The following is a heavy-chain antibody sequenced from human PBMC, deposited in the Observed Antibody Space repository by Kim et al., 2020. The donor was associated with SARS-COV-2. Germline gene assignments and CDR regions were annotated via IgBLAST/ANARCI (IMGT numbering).Heavy chain of an antibody. J-gene: IGHJ5*02. D-gene: IGHD6-13*01. V-gene: IGHV4-34*01. CDR1: GGSLSGYY. CDR2: IYHSGTT. CDR3: ARSLYHAPSNSWDRFDP. Sequence: SETLSLTCAVYGGSLSGYYWSWIRQPPGKGLEWIGEIYHSGTTNYNPSLKSRVTISVDTSKNQFSLKLSSVTAADTAVYYCARSLYHAPSNSWDRFDPWG.